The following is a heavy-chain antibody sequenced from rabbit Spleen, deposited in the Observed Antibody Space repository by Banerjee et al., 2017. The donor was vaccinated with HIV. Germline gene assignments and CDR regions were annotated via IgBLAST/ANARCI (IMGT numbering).Heavy chain of an antibody. Sequence: QSLEESGGDLVKSEGSLTLTCTASGFSFSSSYYMCWVRQAPGKGLECIACIYADSSGSTYYASWAKGRFTISKTSSTTVTLEMTSLTAADTATYFCARGSAAMTMVITGYYLGLWGQGTLVTVS. CDR1: GFSFSSSYY. J-gene: IGHJ4*01. CDR3: ARGSAAMTMVITGYYLGL. CDR2: IYADSSGST. D-gene: IGHD2-1*01. V-gene: IGHV1S40*01.